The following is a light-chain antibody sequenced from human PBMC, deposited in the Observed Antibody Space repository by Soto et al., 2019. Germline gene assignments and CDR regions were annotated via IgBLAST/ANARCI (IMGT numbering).Light chain of an antibody. CDR1: QDISNY. CDR2: DAS. CDR3: QQYHEYW. Sequence: DIQMTQSPSSLSASVGDRVTITCQASQDISNYLNWYQQKPGKAPKLLIYDASNLETGVPSRFSGSGSGTDFTLTISSLQPDDFATYYCQQYHEYWFGQGTKVDIK. J-gene: IGKJ1*01. V-gene: IGKV1-33*01.